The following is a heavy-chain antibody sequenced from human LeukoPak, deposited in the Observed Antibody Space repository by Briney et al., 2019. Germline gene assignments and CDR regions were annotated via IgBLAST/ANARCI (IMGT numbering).Heavy chain of an antibody. D-gene: IGHD3-9*01. CDR2: ISVSGGST. V-gene: IGHV3-23*01. Sequence: PGGPLRLSCAASGFTFISHAMSWVRQAPGKGLEWVSAISVSGGSTYYRDSVKGRFTISRDNSKNTLYLQMNSLRAEDTAVYYCARVTAPAWGSIFLPEGYFDYWGQGTLVTVSS. CDR1: GFTFISHA. CDR3: ARVTAPAWGSIFLPEGYFDY. J-gene: IGHJ4*02.